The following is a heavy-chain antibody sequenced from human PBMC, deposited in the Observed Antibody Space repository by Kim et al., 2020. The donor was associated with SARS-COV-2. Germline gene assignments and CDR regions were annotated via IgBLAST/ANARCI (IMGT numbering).Heavy chain of an antibody. J-gene: IGHJ4*02. D-gene: IGHD3-3*01. CDR2: DGGTT. Sequence: DGGTTDYAAPVKGRFTISRDDSKDTLYLQMNSLKTEDTAVYYCTTEIGDWGQGTLVTVSS. CDR3: TTEIGD. V-gene: IGHV3-15*01.